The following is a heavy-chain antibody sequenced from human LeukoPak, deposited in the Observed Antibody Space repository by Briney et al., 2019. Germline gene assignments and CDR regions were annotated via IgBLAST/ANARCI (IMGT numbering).Heavy chain of an antibody. Sequence: GGSLRLSCAASGFTFSSYAMHWVRQAPGKGLEWVAVISYDGSNKYYADSVKGRFTISRDNSKNTLYLQMNSLRAEDTAVYYCATSSIAVALTFDYWGQGTLVTVSS. D-gene: IGHD6-19*01. J-gene: IGHJ4*02. CDR2: ISYDGSNK. CDR3: ATSSIAVALTFDY. CDR1: GFTFSSYA. V-gene: IGHV3-30-3*01.